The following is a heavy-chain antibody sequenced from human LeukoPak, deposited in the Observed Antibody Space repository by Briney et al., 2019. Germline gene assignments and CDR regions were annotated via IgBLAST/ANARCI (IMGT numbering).Heavy chain of an antibody. J-gene: IGHJ6*02. CDR1: GGSFRGYY. V-gene: IGHV4-34*01. Sequence: LSLTCGVYGGSFRGYYWSWIRQPPGKGLEWIGDINYSGITNYNPFLKSRVTISLDTSKNQFSLKVTSVTAADTAVYYCARGPFAPDVWGQGTTVTVSS. CDR3: ARGPFAPDV. CDR2: INYSGIT.